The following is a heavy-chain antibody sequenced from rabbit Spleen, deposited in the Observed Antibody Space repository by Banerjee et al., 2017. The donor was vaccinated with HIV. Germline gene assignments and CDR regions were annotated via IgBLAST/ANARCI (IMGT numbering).Heavy chain of an antibody. D-gene: IGHD6-1*01. Sequence: QLTETGGGLVQPGGSLTLSCKASGIDFTNYYITWVRQAPGKGLEWIGIIYPAKGSTDYATWVNGRFTISSDNAQNTLYLQLSSLTAADTATYFCVRDQAGDDGYGPYYFNLWGPGTLVTVS. CDR2: IYPAKGST. V-gene: IGHV1S7*01. CDR3: VRDQAGDDGYGPYYFNL. CDR1: GIDFTNYY. J-gene: IGHJ4*01.